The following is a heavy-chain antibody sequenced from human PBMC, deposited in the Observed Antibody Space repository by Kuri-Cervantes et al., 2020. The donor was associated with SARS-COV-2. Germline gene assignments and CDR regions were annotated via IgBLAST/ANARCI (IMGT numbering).Heavy chain of an antibody. D-gene: IGHD6-19*01. CDR3: ARVEYNSGWYGAFDM. V-gene: IGHV3-30*03. J-gene: IGHJ3*02. Sequence: GESLKISCAASGFTFSSYGMHWVRQAPGKGLEWVAVISYDGSNKYYADSVKGRFTISRDNSKNTLYLQMDSLRAEDAAVYYCARVEYNSGWYGAFDMWGQGTMVTVSS. CDR1: GFTFSSYG. CDR2: ISYDGSNK.